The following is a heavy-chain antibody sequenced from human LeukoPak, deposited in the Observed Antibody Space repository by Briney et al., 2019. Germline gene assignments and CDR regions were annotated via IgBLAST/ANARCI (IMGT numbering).Heavy chain of an antibody. CDR2: IIPIFGTA. Sequence: SVKVSCKASGGTFSSYAISWVRQAPGQGLEWMGGIIPIFGTANYAQKFQGRVTITADESTSTAYMELSSLRSEDTAVYYCASPSNLDYYLDYWGQGTLVTVSS. CDR1: GGTFSSYA. D-gene: IGHD3/OR15-3a*01. J-gene: IGHJ4*02. V-gene: IGHV1-69*13. CDR3: ASPSNLDYYLDY.